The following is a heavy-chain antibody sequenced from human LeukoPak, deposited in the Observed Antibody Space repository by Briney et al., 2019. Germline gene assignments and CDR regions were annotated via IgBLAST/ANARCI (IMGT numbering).Heavy chain of an antibody. Sequence: GGSLRLSCAASGFTFSSYSMNWVRQAPGKGLEWVSSISSSSSYIYYADSVKGRFTISRDNAKNSLYLQMNSLRAEDTAVYYCARLQAYRYSAFDIWGQGTMVTVSS. D-gene: IGHD3-9*01. CDR2: ISSSSSYI. J-gene: IGHJ3*02. CDR3: ARLQAYRYSAFDI. V-gene: IGHV3-21*01. CDR1: GFTFSSYS.